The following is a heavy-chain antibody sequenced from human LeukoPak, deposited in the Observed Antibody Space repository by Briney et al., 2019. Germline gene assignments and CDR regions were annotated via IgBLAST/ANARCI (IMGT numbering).Heavy chain of an antibody. CDR1: GYTFTGYY. CDR3: ARVVRIAAAGTYCYMDV. D-gene: IGHD6-13*01. CDR2: INPNSGGT. J-gene: IGHJ6*03. V-gene: IGHV1-2*02. Sequence: ASVKVSCKASGYTFTGYYMHWVRQAPGQGLEWMGWINPNSGGTNYAQKSQGRVTMTRDTSISTAYMELSRLRSDDTAVYYCARVVRIAAAGTYCYMDVWGKGTTVTVSS.